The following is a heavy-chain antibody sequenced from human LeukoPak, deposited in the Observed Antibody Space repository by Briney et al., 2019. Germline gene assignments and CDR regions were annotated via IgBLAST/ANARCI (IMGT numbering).Heavy chain of an antibody. Sequence: ASVKVSCKASGNTFTKYAVNWVRQAPGQGLEWMGWINTHTGNPTYAQGFTGRFVFSFDTSVSTAFLQISSLKADDIAVYYCARSPTPTGLWSYYLHSGWFDPWGQGTLVTVSS. CDR1: GNTFTKYA. CDR2: INTHTGNP. J-gene: IGHJ5*02. V-gene: IGHV7-4-1*02. D-gene: IGHD1-26*01. CDR3: ARSPTPTGLWSYYLHSGWFDP.